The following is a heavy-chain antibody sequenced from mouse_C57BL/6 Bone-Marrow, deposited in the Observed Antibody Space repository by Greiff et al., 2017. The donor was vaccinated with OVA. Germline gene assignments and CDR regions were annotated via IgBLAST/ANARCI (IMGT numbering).Heavy chain of an antibody. CDR3: ASDYDDYAMDY. CDR1: GYTFTSYW. D-gene: IGHD2-4*01. Sequence: QVQLQQPGAELVKPGASVKLSCKASGYTFTSYWMQWVKQRPGQGLEWIGEIDPSDSYTNYNQKFKGKATLTVDTSSSTAYMQLSSLTSDAAAVYYCASDYDDYAMDYWGQGTSVTVSS. V-gene: IGHV1-50*01. J-gene: IGHJ4*01. CDR2: IDPSDSYT.